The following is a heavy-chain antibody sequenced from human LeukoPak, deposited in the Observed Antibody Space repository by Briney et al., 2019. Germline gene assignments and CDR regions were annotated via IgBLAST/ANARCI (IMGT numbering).Heavy chain of an antibody. J-gene: IGHJ5*02. CDR3: ARGIWFDP. Sequence: SQSPSLTRTVSGGSTSSDGFYWNWIRQHPGKGLEWIGYVFYSGSTYYNPSLKNPVTISIDTSKNQFALELSSVIDADTAVYYCARGIWFDPWGQGTLVTVSS. CDR2: VFYSGST. CDR1: GGSTSSDGFY. V-gene: IGHV4-31*01.